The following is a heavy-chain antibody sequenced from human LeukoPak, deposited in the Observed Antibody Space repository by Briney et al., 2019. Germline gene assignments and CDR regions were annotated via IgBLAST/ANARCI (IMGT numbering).Heavy chain of an antibody. V-gene: IGHV1-69*04. CDR1: GGTFNNYA. J-gene: IGHJ3*01. D-gene: IGHD5-18*01. CDR3: ARDQGDNSYGYYAIWYAFDV. Sequence: SVKVSCKASGGTFNNYAISWVRQAPGQGLEWMGRIVPILGIANYAQEFQGRLITTADKATSSAYMELSSLRSEDTAVYYCARDQGDNSYGYYAIWYAFDVWGQGTMVTVSS. CDR2: IVPILGIA.